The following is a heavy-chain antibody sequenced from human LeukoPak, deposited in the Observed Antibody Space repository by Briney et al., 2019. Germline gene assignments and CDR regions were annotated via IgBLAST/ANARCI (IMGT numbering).Heavy chain of an antibody. D-gene: IGHD6-6*01. CDR3: ARTAARRFDY. J-gene: IGHJ4*02. CDR1: GYTFPSYF. Sequence: ASVKVSCEASGYTFPSYFMHWVRQAPGQGLEWMGIINPTGGSTTYAQKFQGRVTMTRDTSTSTVYMELSSLRSDDTAVYYCARTAARRFDYWGQGTLVTVSS. V-gene: IGHV1-46*01. CDR2: INPTGGST.